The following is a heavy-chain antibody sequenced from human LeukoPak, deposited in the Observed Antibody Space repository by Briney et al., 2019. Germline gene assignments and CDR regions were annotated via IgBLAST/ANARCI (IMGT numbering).Heavy chain of an antibody. V-gene: IGHV1-2*02. CDR1: GYTFTGYY. CDR3: ARDPGLVRGVIITGFDH. CDR2: SNPNSGGT. D-gene: IGHD3-10*01. J-gene: IGHJ5*02. Sequence: GASVKVSCKASGYTFTGYYMHWVRQAPGQGLEWMGWSNPNSGGTNYAQKLQGRVTMTRDTSISTAYMELSRLRSADTAVYYCARDPGLVRGVIITGFDHWGQGTVITVSS.